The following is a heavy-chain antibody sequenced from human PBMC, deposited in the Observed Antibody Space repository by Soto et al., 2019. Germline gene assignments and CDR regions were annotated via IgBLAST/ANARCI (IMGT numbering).Heavy chain of an antibody. D-gene: IGHD3-10*01. J-gene: IGHJ4*02. V-gene: IGHV3-30-3*01. CDR3: ARDPFFLGAYYGSGSYRGGFDY. CDR2: ISYDGSNK. Sequence: QVQLVESGGGVVQPGRSLRLSCAASGFTFSSYAMHWVRQAPGKGLEWVAVISYDGSNKYYADSVKGRFTISRDNSKNTVYLQMNSLRAEDTAVYYCARDPFFLGAYYGSGSYRGGFDYWGQGTLVTVSS. CDR1: GFTFSSYA.